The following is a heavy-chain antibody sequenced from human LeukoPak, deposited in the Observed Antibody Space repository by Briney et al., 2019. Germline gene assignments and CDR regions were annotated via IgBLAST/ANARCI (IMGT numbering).Heavy chain of an antibody. CDR2: ISPSGDIT. V-gene: IGHV3-23*01. CDR1: GFTFSNFE. D-gene: IGHD5-18*01. Sequence: PGGSLRLSCAASGFTFSNFEMTWVRQAPGKGLEWVSGISPSGDITYYADSVKGRFTISRDNSKNTVYLQVNSLRAEDTAVFYCAKDRAWLQFWSWGQGTLVTVSS. CDR3: AKDRAWLQFWS. J-gene: IGHJ4*02.